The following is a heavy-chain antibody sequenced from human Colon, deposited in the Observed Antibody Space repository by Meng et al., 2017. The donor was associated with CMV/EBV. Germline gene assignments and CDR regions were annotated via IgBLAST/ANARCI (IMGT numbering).Heavy chain of an antibody. V-gene: IGHV4-4*07. D-gene: IGHD5-18*01. CDR3: ARAQYTYGYWIFDY. CDR2: IYPSGFP. Sequence: LRQGSGRGRVMLSETLSLSCTVSGGSISSYYWSWIRSPAGKGLEWIGRIYPSGFPKYKPSLESRVTMSADTSKNQISLKLTSVTAADTAVYYCARAQYTYGYWIFDYWGQGTLVTVSS. J-gene: IGHJ4*02. CDR1: GGSISSYY.